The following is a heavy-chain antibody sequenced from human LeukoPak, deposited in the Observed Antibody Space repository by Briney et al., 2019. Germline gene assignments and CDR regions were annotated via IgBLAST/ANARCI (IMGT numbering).Heavy chain of an antibody. CDR2: IYYSGST. V-gene: IGHV4-59*01. J-gene: IGHJ4*02. Sequence: SSETLSLTCTVSGGSISSYYWSWIRQPPGKGLEWIGYIYYSGSTNYNPSLKSRVTISVDTSKNQFSLKLSSVTAADTAVYYCARGRITIFGVVIMYDYWGQGTLVTVSS. D-gene: IGHD3-3*01. CDR1: GGSISSYY. CDR3: ARGRITIFGVVIMYDY.